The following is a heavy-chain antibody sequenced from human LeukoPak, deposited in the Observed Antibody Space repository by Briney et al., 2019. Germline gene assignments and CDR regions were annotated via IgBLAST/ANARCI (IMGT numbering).Heavy chain of an antibody. Sequence: PSQTLSLTCTVSGGSISSGGYYWSWIRQHPGKGLEWIGYIYYSGSTYYNPSLKSRVTISVDTSKNQFSLKLSSVTAADTAVYYCARDDPTIMDASRMDAFDIWGQGTMVTVSS. CDR3: ARDDPTIMDASRMDAFDI. D-gene: IGHD2-8*01. CDR1: GGSISSGGYY. J-gene: IGHJ3*02. V-gene: IGHV4-31*03. CDR2: IYYSGST.